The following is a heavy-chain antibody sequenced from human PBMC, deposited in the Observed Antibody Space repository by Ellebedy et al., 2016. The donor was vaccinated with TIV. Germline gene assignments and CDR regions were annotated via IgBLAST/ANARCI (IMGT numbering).Heavy chain of an antibody. J-gene: IGHJ5*02. Sequence: GESLKISCEASGFTLDTYGMTWVRQAPGKGLEWVGRTRNKANSYTTEYAASVKGRFTISRDVSKNSLYLQMNGLKTEDTAVYYCARKGVRNVWSPFDPWGQGALVTVSS. D-gene: IGHD1-1*01. CDR2: TRNKANSYTT. V-gene: IGHV3-72*01. CDR1: GFTLDTYG. CDR3: ARKGVRNVWSPFDP.